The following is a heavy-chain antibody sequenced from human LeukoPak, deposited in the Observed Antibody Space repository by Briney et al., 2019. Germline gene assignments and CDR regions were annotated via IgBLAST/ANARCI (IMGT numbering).Heavy chain of an antibody. V-gene: IGHV3-9*01. CDR1: GFTFENHG. CDR2: ISYGSDTI. Sequence: GGFLRLSCAASGFTFENHGMSWVRQAPGKGLEWVSGISYGSDTIGYVDSVKGRFTISRDNAKNSLYLQMNSLRTDDTALYYCAKDRGGSSQLGDAFDVWGQGTMVSVSS. D-gene: IGHD2-15*01. J-gene: IGHJ3*01. CDR3: AKDRGGSSQLGDAFDV.